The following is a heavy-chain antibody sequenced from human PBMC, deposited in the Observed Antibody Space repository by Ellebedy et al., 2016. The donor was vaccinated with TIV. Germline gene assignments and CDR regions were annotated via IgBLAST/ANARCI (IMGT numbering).Heavy chain of an antibody. CDR1: GGTFSSYA. CDR3: ARVRWATVARGVPFHYGMDV. CDR2: IIPIFGTA. V-gene: IGHV1-69*13. J-gene: IGHJ6*02. Sequence: ASVKVSCKASGGTFSSYAISWVRQAPGQGLEWMGGIIPIFGTANYAQKFQGRVTITADESTSTAYMDLSSLRSEDTAVYYCARVRWATVARGVPFHYGMDVWGQGTTVTVTS. D-gene: IGHD3-10*01.